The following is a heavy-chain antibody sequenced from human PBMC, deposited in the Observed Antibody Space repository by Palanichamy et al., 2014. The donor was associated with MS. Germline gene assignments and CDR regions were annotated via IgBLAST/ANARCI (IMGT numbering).Heavy chain of an antibody. J-gene: IGHJ4*02. CDR3: ARDTPSGSGWSHPFFDY. CDR2: ISSSSSYI. Sequence: EVQLVESGGGLVKPGGSLRLSCAASGFTFSSYSMNWVRQAPGKGLEWVSSISSSSSYIYYADSVKGRFTISRDNAKNSLYLQMNSLRAEDTAVYYCARDTPSGSGWSHPFFDYWGQGTLVTVSS. D-gene: IGHD6-19*01. V-gene: IGHV3-21*01. CDR1: GFTFSSYS.